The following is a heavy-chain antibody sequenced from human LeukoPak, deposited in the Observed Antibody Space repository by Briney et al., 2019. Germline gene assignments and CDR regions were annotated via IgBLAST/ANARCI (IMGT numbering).Heavy chain of an antibody. CDR2: TYYRSKRYN. CDR3: ARDLGNTGWYTFDY. J-gene: IGHJ4*02. D-gene: IGHD6-19*01. V-gene: IGHV6-1*01. CDR1: GDSVSSNNGA. Sequence: SQTLSLTCDISGDSVSSNNGAWNWIRQSPSRGLEWLGRTYYRSKRYNDYAGSLNGRITISPDTSKNQFSLHLNSVTPEDTAVYYCARDLGNTGWYTFDYWGQGILVTVSS.